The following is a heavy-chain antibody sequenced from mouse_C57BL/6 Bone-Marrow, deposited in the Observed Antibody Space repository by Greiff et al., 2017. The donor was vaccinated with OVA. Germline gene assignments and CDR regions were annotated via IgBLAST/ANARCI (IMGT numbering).Heavy chain of an antibody. Sequence: EVHLVESGGGLVKPGGSLKLSCAASGFTFSSYAMSWVRQTPEKRLEWVATISDGGSYTYYPDNVKGRFTISRDNAKHNMYLQMSHLKSEDTAMYYCARDRTTVVRYFDVWGTGTTVTVSS. V-gene: IGHV5-4*01. CDR1: GFTFSSYA. CDR3: ARDRTTVVRYFDV. J-gene: IGHJ1*03. D-gene: IGHD1-1*01. CDR2: ISDGGSYT.